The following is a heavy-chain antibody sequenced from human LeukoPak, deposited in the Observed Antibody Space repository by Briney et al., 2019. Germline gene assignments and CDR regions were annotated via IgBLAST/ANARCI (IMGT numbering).Heavy chain of an antibody. CDR1: GFNFVDYA. V-gene: IGHV3-9*01. D-gene: IGHD3-16*02. CDR3: ARGGHYDYVWGRYRQKDGFDY. J-gene: IGHJ4*02. CDR2: ISYNSGTI. Sequence: GGSLRLSCAASGFNFVDYAMHWVRQVPGKGLEWVSGISYNSGTIVYADSVKGRFTISRDNAKNSLYLQMNSLRAEDTAVYYCARGGHYDYVWGRYRQKDGFDYWGQGTLVTVSS.